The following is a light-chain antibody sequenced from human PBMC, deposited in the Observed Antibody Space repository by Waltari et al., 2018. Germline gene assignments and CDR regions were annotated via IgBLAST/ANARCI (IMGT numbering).Light chain of an antibody. CDR2: DVS. V-gene: IGLV2-14*01. J-gene: IGLJ2*01. Sequence: QSALTQPASVSGSPGQSIPISCTGTSTDVVGYNFVSWYQQHPGKAPKLMIYDVSNRPSGVSNRFSGSKSGNTASLTISGLQAEDEADYYCSSYTSSSTVVFGGGTKLTVL. CDR1: STDVVGYNF. CDR3: SSYTSSSTVV.